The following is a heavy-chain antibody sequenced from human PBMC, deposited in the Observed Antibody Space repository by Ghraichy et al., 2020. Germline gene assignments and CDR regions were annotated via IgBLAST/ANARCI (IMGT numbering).Heavy chain of an antibody. V-gene: IGHV2-5*01. CDR1: GFSLKTSGMG. D-gene: IGHD3-22*01. CDR2: IYWNDVK. J-gene: IGHJ4*02. Sequence: SGPTLVKPTQTLTLTCTFSGFSLKTSGMGVGWIRQPPGEALEWLALIYWNDVKRFNTSLKSGLTITKDASRNRVVLMMTNINPVDTGTYYCARGRRLSDGPGFYSIIDYWGQGTLITVSA. CDR3: ARGRRLSDGPGFYSIIDY.